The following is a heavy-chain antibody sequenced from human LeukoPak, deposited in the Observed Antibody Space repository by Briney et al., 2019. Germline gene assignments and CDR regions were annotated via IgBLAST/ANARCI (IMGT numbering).Heavy chain of an antibody. CDR2: MHTGGTT. D-gene: IGHD3-16*01. CDR3: AKDEATSGGGLAS. CDR1: GFTVSGTH. V-gene: IGHV3-53*01. Sequence: GGSLRLSCSASGFTVSGTHMSWVRQAPGKGLEWVSAMHTGGTTYYADSVTGRFTVSRDTSRNTPFLHMNSLRAEDTAVYYCAKDEATSGGGLASWGQGTLVIVSS. J-gene: IGHJ5*01.